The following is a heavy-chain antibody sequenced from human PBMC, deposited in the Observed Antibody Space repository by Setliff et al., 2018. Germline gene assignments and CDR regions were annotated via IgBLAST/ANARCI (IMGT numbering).Heavy chain of an antibody. CDR2: INHSGRT. Sequence: SETLSLTCAVYGGSFSGYYWSWIRQPPGKGLEWIGEINHSGRTTYNPSLKSRVTISVDTSKNQFSLKLSSVTAADTAVYYCARVRYVFWSGSIDYWGQGTLVTVSS. D-gene: IGHD3-3*01. CDR1: GGSFSGYY. V-gene: IGHV4-34*01. CDR3: ARVRYVFWSGSIDY. J-gene: IGHJ4*02.